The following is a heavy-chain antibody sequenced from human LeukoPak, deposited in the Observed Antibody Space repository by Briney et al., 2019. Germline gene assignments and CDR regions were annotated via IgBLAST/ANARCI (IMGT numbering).Heavy chain of an antibody. D-gene: IGHD2-2*01. CDR2: IYSGGST. CDR1: GFTVSSNY. J-gene: IGHJ4*02. V-gene: IGHV3-53*01. CDR3: ARGRGSTSCYYFDY. Sequence: GGSLRLSCAASGFTVSSNYMTWVRQAPGKGLEWVSVIYSGGSTYYSDSVKGRFTISRGNSKNTLYLQMNSLRGEDTAVYYCARGRGSTSCYYFDYWGQGTLVTVSS.